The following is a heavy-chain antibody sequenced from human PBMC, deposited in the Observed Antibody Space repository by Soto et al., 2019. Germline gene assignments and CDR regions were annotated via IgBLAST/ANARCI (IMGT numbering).Heavy chain of an antibody. CDR2: ISSDGSSK. D-gene: IGHD3-9*01. J-gene: IGHJ5*02. Sequence: GGSLRLSCAASGLRFSSYALHWVRQAPGKGLEWVAVISSDGSSKTYADSVKGRFTISRDNSKNTLFLQMNSLRAEDTAVYYCARDQVNYDILTGHYPRWFDPWGQGTLVTISS. CDR1: GLRFSSYA. CDR3: ARDQVNYDILTGHYPRWFDP. V-gene: IGHV3-30-3*01.